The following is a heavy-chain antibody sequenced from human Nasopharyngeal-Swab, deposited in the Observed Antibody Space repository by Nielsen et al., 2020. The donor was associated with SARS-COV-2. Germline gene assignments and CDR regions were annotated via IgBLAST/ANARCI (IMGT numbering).Heavy chain of an antibody. D-gene: IGHD3-22*01. CDR2: ISSSSYI. J-gene: IGHJ4*02. Sequence: GESLKISCAASGFTFSSYSMNWVRQAPGKGLEWVSSISSSSYIYYADSVKGRFTISRDNAKNSLYLQMNSLRAEDTAVYYCARDRIMIVVGTLDYWGQGTLVTVSS. CDR1: GFTFSSYS. V-gene: IGHV3-21*01. CDR3: ARDRIMIVVGTLDY.